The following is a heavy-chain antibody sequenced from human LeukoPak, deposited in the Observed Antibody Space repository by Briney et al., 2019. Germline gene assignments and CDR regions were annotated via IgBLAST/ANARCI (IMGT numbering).Heavy chain of an antibody. D-gene: IGHD3-22*01. Sequence: GGSLRLSCAASGFTFSNAWMSWVRQAPGKGLEWVGRIKSKTDGGTTDYAAPVKGRFTISRDDSKNTLYLQMNSLKTEDTAVYYCTTRAMIVVVIASYFDYWGQGTLVTVSS. CDR2: IKSKTDGGTT. CDR3: TTRAMIVVVIASYFDY. V-gene: IGHV3-15*01. J-gene: IGHJ4*02. CDR1: GFTFSNAW.